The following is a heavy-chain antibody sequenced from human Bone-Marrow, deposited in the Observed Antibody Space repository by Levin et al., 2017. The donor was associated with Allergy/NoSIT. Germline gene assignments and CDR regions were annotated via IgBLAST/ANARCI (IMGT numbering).Heavy chain of an antibody. CDR3: ASWAMFYYDGSDFDYFYYGMDV. CDR1: GLSFSNYD. Sequence: SCAASGLSFSNYDMNWVRQAPGKGLEWVSSISGGSSRIYYADSVKGRFTISRANAKNSLYLQMNSLRVEDTAVYYCASWAMFYYDGSDFDYFYYGMDVWGQGTTVTVSS. V-gene: IGHV3-21*06. CDR2: ISGGSSRI. D-gene: IGHD3-16*01. J-gene: IGHJ6*02.